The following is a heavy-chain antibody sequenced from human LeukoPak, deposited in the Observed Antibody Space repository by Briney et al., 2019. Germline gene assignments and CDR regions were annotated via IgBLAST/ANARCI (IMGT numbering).Heavy chain of an antibody. J-gene: IGHJ4*02. V-gene: IGHV3-48*04. CDR1: GFTFSNFG. Sequence: PGGSLRLSCAASGFTFSNFGMNWVRQAPGKGLEWVSYISSDNSIIYYADSVTGRFTISRDNAKNSLYLQMNSLRAEDTAVYYCARGGPRGYYFDYWGQGTLVTVSS. D-gene: IGHD3-10*01. CDR3: ARGGPRGYYFDY. CDR2: ISSDNSII.